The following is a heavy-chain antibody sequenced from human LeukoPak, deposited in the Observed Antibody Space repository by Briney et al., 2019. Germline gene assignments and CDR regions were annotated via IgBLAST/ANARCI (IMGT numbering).Heavy chain of an antibody. CDR2: INHSGST. V-gene: IGHV4-34*01. CDR1: GGSFSGYY. CDR3: ARVQSSGGYALN. J-gene: IGHJ4*02. D-gene: IGHD6-19*01. Sequence: SETLSLTYAVYGGSFSGYYWSWIRQPPGKGLEWIGEINHSGSTNYNPSLKSRVTISVDTSKNQFSLKLSSVTAADTAVYYCARVQSSGGYALNWGQGTLVTVSS.